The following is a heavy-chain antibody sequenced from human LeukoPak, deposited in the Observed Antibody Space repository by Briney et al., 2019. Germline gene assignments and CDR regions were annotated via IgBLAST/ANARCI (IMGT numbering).Heavy chain of an antibody. CDR2: IYHSGST. Sequence: SETLSLTCTVSGYSISSGYYWGWIRQPPGKGLEWIGSIYHSGSTYYNPSLKSRVTISLDTSRNQFSLKLNSVTAADTVVYYCAKSNGYGLVDIWGQGTMVTVSS. CDR3: AKSNGYGLVDI. J-gene: IGHJ3*02. D-gene: IGHD3-10*01. CDR1: GYSISSGYY. V-gene: IGHV4-38-2*02.